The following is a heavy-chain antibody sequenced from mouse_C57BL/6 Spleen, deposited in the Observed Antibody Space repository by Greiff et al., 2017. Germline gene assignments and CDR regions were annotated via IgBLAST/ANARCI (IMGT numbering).Heavy chain of an antibody. J-gene: IGHJ1*03. V-gene: IGHV5-6*01. CDR1: GFTFSSYG. Sequence: EVQGVESGGDLVKPGGSLKLSCAASGFTFSSYGMSWVRQTPDKRLAWVATISSGGSYTYYPDNVKGRFTISRDNAKNTLYLQMSSLKSEDTAMYYCARHGTTVVAGYWYFDVWGTGTTVTVSS. D-gene: IGHD1-1*01. CDR2: ISSGGSYT. CDR3: ARHGTTVVAGYWYFDV.